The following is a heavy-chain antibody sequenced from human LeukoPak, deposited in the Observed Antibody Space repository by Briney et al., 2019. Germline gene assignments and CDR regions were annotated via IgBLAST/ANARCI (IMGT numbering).Heavy chain of an antibody. V-gene: IGHV3-43*02. D-gene: IGHD6-19*01. Sequence: GGSLRLSCAASGSTFDDYAMHWVRQAPGKGLEWISLISGDGGTTSYADSVKGRFTIFRDNTKNSLYLQMNSLTTEDTALYYCAKDYDRTPGYSSAWYYWGQGTLVTVSS. CDR3: AKDYDRTPGYSSAWYY. CDR1: GSTFDDYA. CDR2: ISGDGGTT. J-gene: IGHJ4*02.